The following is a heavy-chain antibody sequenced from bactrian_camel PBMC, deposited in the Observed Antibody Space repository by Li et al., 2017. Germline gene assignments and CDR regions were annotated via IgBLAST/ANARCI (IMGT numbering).Heavy chain of an antibody. CDR1: GVNFEASD. D-gene: IGHD1*01. CDR3: AADRLACLKGPGERWRRDEYRT. Sequence: HVQLVESGGGLVQPGGSVRLSCATSGVNFEASDMGWFRQAPGKSREGVAVIPSLGRSAVADFAKGRFTISKDNDKNTLYLNMDNLVPEDTAMYYCAADRLACLKGPGERWRRDEYRTWGQGTQVTVS. J-gene: IGHJ6*01. CDR2: IPSLGRS. V-gene: IGHV3S53*01.